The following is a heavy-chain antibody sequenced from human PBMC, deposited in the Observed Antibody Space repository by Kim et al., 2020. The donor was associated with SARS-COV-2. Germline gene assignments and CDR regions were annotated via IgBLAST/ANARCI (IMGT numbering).Heavy chain of an antibody. CDR3: ASYYGSGSYRDDAFDI. J-gene: IGHJ3*02. D-gene: IGHD3-10*01. CDR2: INAGNGNT. V-gene: IGHV1-3*01. CDR1: GYTFTSYA. Sequence: ASVKVSCKASGYTFTSYAMHWVRQAPGQRLEWMGWINAGNGNTKYSQKFQGRVTITRDTSASTAYMELSSLRSEDTAVYYCASYYGSGSYRDDAFDIWGQGTMVTVSS.